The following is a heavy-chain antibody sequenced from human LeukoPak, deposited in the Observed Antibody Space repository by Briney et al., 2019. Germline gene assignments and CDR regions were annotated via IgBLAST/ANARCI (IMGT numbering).Heavy chain of an antibody. J-gene: IGHJ4*02. CDR2: INSDGSTT. V-gene: IGHV3-74*01. CDR1: GFTFSSHW. Sequence: GESLKISCAASGFTFSSHWMHWVRQAPGKGLVWVSRINSDGSTTTYADSVKGRFTISRDNANNTLYLQLNSLRAEDTAVYYCARDVYCTNGVCYTDYFDYWGQGTLVTVSS. D-gene: IGHD2-8*01. CDR3: ARDVYCTNGVCYTDYFDY.